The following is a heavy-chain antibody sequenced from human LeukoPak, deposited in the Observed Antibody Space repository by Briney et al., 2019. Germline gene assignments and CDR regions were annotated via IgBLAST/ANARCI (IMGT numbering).Heavy chain of an antibody. D-gene: IGHD4-11*01. CDR1: GASITNDHW. CDR3: AREPNWSHMTTPGWFDP. J-gene: IGHJ5*02. Sequence: PSGTLSLTCAVSGASITNDHWWTWVRQPPGKGLEWIGEIYHSGTTNYNPSLKSRVTMSVDKSKNQFSLRLSSVTAADTAVYYCAREPNWSHMTTPGWFDPWGQGTLVTVSS. CDR2: IYHSGTT. V-gene: IGHV4-4*02.